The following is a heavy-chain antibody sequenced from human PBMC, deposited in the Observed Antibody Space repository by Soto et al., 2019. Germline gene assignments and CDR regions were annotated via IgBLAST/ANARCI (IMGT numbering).Heavy chain of an antibody. CDR1: GFTFSSYA. CDR3: AKRGIHLWPPGDAFDI. D-gene: IGHD5-18*01. Sequence: EVQLLESGGGLVQPGGSLRLSCAASGFTFSSYAMSWVRQAPGKGLEWVSAISGSGGSTYYADSVKGRFTISRDNSKNTLYLQMNSLRAEDTAVYYCAKRGIHLWPPGDAFDIWGQGTMVTVSS. J-gene: IGHJ3*02. CDR2: ISGSGGST. V-gene: IGHV3-23*01.